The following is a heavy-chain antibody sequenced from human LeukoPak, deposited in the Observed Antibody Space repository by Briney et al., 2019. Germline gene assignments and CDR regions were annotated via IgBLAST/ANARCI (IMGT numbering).Heavy chain of an antibody. CDR1: GYTFTGSY. CDR2: INPNSGGT. D-gene: IGHD3-9*01. V-gene: IGHV1-2*02. CDR3: ARDRSELRFFDWFLDF. Sequence: ASVKVSCEASGYTFTGSYMHWVRQAPGQGLEWMGWINPNSGGTNYAQKFQGRVTMTRDTSISTAYMELSRLTSDDTAVYYCARDRSELRFFDWFLDFWGQGTLVTASS. J-gene: IGHJ4*02.